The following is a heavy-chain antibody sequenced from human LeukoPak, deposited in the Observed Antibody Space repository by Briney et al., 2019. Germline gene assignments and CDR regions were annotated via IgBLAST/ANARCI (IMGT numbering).Heavy chain of an antibody. CDR1: GFTFSSYS. J-gene: IGHJ4*02. Sequence: PGGSLRLSCAASGFTFSSYSMNWVRQAPGKGLEWVSSISSSSSYIYYADSVKGRFTISRDNAKNSLYLQMNSLRAEDTAVYYCAKDVYFDWWNYFDYWGQGTLVTVSS. V-gene: IGHV3-21*04. D-gene: IGHD3-9*01. CDR3: AKDVYFDWWNYFDY. CDR2: ISSSSSYI.